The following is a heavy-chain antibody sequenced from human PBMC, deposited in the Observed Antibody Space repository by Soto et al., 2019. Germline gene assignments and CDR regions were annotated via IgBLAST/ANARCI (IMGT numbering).Heavy chain of an antibody. CDR3: AKIGGTTRGPWFDP. V-gene: IGHV4-59*12. CDR2: ISYSGST. CDR1: GDSIRSYY. Sequence: SETLSLTCTVSGDSIRSYYWSWIRQPPGKGLEWIGYISYSGSTYYNPSLKSRVTMSVDTSKNQFSLNLSSVTAVDTAVYYCAKIGGTTRGPWFDPWGQGTLVTVSS. J-gene: IGHJ5*02. D-gene: IGHD1-7*01.